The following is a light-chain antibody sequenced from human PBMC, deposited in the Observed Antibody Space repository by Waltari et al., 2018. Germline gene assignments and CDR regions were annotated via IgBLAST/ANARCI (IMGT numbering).Light chain of an antibody. CDR3: GQGKNHPWT. J-gene: IGKJ1*01. CDR2: AAS. V-gene: IGKV1-9*01. CDR1: QGINTY. Sequence: IQLTQSPSSLSAAVGDRVTITCRASQGINTYLAWYQQKPGQAPKLLIYAASTLESGVPERFSGSGSGTDFTLTINRVEPEDVGVYYCGQGKNHPWTFGQGTRVEI.